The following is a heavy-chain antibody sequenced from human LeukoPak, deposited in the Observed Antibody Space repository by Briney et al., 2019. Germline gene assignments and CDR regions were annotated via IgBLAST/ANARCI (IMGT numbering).Heavy chain of an antibody. CDR3: ARVGRSSTSCYYYYMDV. V-gene: IGHV3-7*01. D-gene: IGHD2-2*01. Sequence: GGSLRLSCAASGFTFSSYGMHWVRQAPGKGLEWVANIKQDGSEKYYVDSLKGRFTISRDNAKNSLYLQMNSLRAEDTAVYYCARVGRSSTSCYYYYMDVWGKGTTVTVSS. J-gene: IGHJ6*03. CDR1: GFTFSSYG. CDR2: IKQDGSEK.